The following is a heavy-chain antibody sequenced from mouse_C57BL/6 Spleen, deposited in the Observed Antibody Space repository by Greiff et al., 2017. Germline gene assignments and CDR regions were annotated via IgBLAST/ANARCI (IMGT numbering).Heavy chain of an antibody. CDR1: GYTFTDYN. CDR2: INPNNGGT. J-gene: IGHJ3*01. CDR3: ARRIYYYGSSYGFAY. Sequence: VQLQQSGPELVQPGASVKLPCKASGYTFTDYNMDWVKQSHGKSLEWIGDINPNNGGTIYNQKVKGKATLTVDKSSSTAYMELRSLTAEDTAVYYCARRIYYYGSSYGFAYWGQGTLVTVSA. D-gene: IGHD1-1*01. V-gene: IGHV1-18*01.